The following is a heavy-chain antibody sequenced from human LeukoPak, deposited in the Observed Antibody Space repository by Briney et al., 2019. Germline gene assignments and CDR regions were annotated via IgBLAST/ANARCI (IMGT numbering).Heavy chain of an antibody. Sequence: GGSLRLSCAASGFTFSPYWMHWVRQAPGKGLVWVSHINGDGSRAGYADSVKGRLTISRDNAKSTLYLQMNSLRAEDTAVYYCARDSSYGMDVWGQGTTVTVSS. J-gene: IGHJ6*02. CDR3: ARDSSYGMDV. CDR1: GFTFSPYW. V-gene: IGHV3-74*01. CDR2: INGDGSRA.